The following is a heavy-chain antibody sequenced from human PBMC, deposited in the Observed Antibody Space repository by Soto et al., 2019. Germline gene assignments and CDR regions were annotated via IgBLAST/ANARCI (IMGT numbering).Heavy chain of an antibody. Sequence: PGESLKISCKGSGYSFAGYWIGWVRQLPGKGLEWMGIIYPGDHETRYSPSFHGKVTISADRSINTAYLQWNSLEASDTAFYFCARSPRSSPYFDYWGQGALVTVSS. CDR1: GYSFAGYW. J-gene: IGHJ4*02. V-gene: IGHV5-51*01. CDR3: ARSPRSSPYFDY. D-gene: IGHD6-13*01. CDR2: IYPGDHET.